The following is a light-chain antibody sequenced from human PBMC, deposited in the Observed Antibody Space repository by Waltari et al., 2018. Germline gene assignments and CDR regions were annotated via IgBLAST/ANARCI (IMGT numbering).Light chain of an antibody. CDR1: SPHSYF. CDR2: DKN. J-gene: IGLJ2*01. V-gene: IGLV3-19*01. Sequence: SSELTQDPAVSVAMGQTVRITCKGDSPHSYFASWYQQRPGQAPKLVMYDKNNRPSGVPDRFSGSSSHNTASLTITGAQAEDEASYYCHSRDASGVGGSFGGGTKLTVL. CDR3: HSRDASGVGGS.